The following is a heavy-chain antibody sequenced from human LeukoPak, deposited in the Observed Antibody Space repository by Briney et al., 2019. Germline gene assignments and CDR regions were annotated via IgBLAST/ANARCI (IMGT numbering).Heavy chain of an antibody. Sequence: SETLSLTCTVSGGSIRSNSYYWGWIRQPPGKGLEWLGSIYYSGSTYYINPSLKSRVTISVDTSKNQISLKLSSVTAADTAVYYCARNRYYYGSRNYGVPTWFDPWGQGTLVTVSS. CDR2: IYYSGST. D-gene: IGHD3-10*01. CDR3: ARNRYYYGSRNYGVPTWFDP. J-gene: IGHJ5*02. V-gene: IGHV4-39*01. CDR1: GGSIRSNSYY.